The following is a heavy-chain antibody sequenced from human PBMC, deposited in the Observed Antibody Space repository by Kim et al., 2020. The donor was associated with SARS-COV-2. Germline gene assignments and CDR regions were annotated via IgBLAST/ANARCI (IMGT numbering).Heavy chain of an antibody. CDR2: IHYSGRT. J-gene: IGHJ5*02. CDR3: AREGAWTSSPKGWFDP. V-gene: IGHV4-59*01. D-gene: IGHD2-15*01. Sequence: SETLSLTCTVSGGSISGDYWNWIRQSPGKGLEWIAYIHYSGRTEYNPSLKSRVTISADMSKNQYSLRLSSVTAADTAVYYCAREGAWTSSPKGWFDPWGQGTLVTVSS. CDR1: GGSISGDY.